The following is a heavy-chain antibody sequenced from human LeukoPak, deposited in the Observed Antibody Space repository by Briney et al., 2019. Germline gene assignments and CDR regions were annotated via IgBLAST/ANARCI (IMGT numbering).Heavy chain of an antibody. CDR2: IKSKPDGGTT. CDR3: TKGSDYSVT. V-gene: IGHV3-15*01. D-gene: IGHD4-11*01. J-gene: IGHJ4*02. Sequence: GGSLRLSCAGSGFTFSNAWMSWVRQAPGKGLEWVGRIKSKPDGGTTDLAAPVKGRFTISRDNSQNTLYLQMNSLKTEDTAVYYCTKGSDYSVTWGQGTLVTVSS. CDR1: GFTFSNAW.